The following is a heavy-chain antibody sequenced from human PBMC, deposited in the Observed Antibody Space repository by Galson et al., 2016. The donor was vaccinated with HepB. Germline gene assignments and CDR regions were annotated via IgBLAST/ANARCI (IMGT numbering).Heavy chain of an antibody. CDR2: IYIGDSDT. CDR3: ARLFGYPSKMWFAS. D-gene: IGHD3-16*02. CDR1: GEDFTDSW. Sequence: QSGAEVKKPGESLTISCQGSGEDFTDSWIAWVRQMPGKGLDWMGVIYIGDSDTNYNSAFRGQVAISADKSVNTAYLRLNSLKASDTANYYCARLFGYPSKMWFASGGQGTPVTVSS. V-gene: IGHV5-51*01. J-gene: IGHJ5*01.